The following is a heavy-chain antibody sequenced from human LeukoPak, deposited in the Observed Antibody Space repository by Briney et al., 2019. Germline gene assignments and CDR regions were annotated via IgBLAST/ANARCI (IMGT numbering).Heavy chain of an antibody. CDR2: INWNGGST. J-gene: IGHJ5*02. D-gene: IGHD1-26*01. CDR1: GFTFSSYV. CDR3: ARLPVGRYNWFDP. V-gene: IGHV3-20*04. Sequence: GGTLRLSCAASGFTFSSYVMTWVRQAPGKGLEWVSGINWNGGSTGYADSVKGRFTISRDNAKNSLYLQMNSLRAEDTAVYYCARLPVGRYNWFDPWGQGTLVTVSS.